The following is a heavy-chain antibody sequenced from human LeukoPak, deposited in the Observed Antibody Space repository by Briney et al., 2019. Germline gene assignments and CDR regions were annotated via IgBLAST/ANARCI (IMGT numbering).Heavy chain of an antibody. Sequence: GGSLRLSCAASGFTFSSYSMNWVRQAPGKGLERVSSISTSNSYIFYADSAKGRFTISRDNAKNSLYLQMNSLRAEDTAVYYCARSRDGYNYDYWGQGTLVTVSS. J-gene: IGHJ4*02. V-gene: IGHV3-21*01. CDR2: ISTSNSYI. CDR3: ARSRDGYNYDY. D-gene: IGHD5-24*01. CDR1: GFTFSSYS.